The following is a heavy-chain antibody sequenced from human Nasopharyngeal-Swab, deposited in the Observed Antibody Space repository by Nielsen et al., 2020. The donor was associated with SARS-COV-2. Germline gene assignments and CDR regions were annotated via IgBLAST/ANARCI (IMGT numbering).Heavy chain of an antibody. V-gene: IGHV4-59*08. CDR1: GGSISSYY. D-gene: IGHD3-10*01. CDR2: IYYSGST. CDR3: GRGALGWFDP. Sequence: SETLSLTCTVPGGSISSYYWSWIRQSPGKGLEWIGYIYYSGSTNYNPSLKSRVTISVDTSKNQFSLKLSSVTAADTAVYYCGRGALGWFDPWGQGTLVTVSS. J-gene: IGHJ5*02.